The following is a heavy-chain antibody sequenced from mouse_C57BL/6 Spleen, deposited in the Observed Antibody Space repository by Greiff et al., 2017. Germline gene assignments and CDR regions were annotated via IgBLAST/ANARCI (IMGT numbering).Heavy chain of an antibody. CDR1: GYTFTSYW. V-gene: IGHV1-52*01. J-gene: IGHJ2*01. CDR3: ARGGYYYCSTLDY. Sequence: VQLQQPGAELVRPGSSVKLSCKASGYTFTSYWMHWVKQRPIQGLEWIGNIDPSDSETHYNQKFKDKATLTVDKYSSTAYMQLSSLTSEDSAVYACARGGYYYCSTLDYWGQGTTLTVSS. CDR2: IDPSDSET. D-gene: IGHD1-1*01.